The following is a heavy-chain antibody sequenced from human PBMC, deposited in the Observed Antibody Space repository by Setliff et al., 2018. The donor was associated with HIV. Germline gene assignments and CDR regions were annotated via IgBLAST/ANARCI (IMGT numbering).Heavy chain of an antibody. CDR2: INHSGST. CDR1: GESFSGYY. J-gene: IGHJ6*03. V-gene: IGHV4-34*01. D-gene: IGHD3-22*01. CDR3: ARGFSGHYSFTGYMDV. Sequence: LSLTCAVYGESFSGYYWNWIRQPPGKGLEWIGEINHSGSTKYNPSLKSRVTISVDTSKKQFSQKLSSVTAADTAVYYCARGFSGHYSFTGYMDVWGKGTTVTVSS.